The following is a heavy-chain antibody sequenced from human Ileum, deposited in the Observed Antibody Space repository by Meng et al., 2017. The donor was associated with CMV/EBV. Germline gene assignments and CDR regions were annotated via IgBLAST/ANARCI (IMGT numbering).Heavy chain of an antibody. D-gene: IGHD6-13*01. J-gene: IGHJ4*02. CDR2: IDWSGGST. CDR3: ARGRYSSSFTGLFDY. CDR1: GLNFEDYG. V-gene: IGHV3-20*03. Sequence: SGLNFEDYGMGWVRQAPGKGLEWVSDIDWSGGSTGYADSVKGRFTISRDNAKNSLYLQINSLRAEDTALYYCARGRYSSSFTGLFDYWGQGTLVTVSS.